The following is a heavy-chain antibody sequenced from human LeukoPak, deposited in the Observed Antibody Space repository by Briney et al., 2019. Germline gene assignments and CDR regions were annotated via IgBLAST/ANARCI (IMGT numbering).Heavy chain of an antibody. Sequence: GGSLRLSCAASGFTFSSYDLHWVRQAPGKGLEWVAVIWYDGSNEYYADSVKGRFTITRDNSKNTLYLQMNSLRADDTAVYYCARGRYTSSPYFDYWGQGALVTVSS. CDR1: GFTFSSYD. CDR2: IWYDGSNE. D-gene: IGHD6-6*01. J-gene: IGHJ4*02. CDR3: ARGRYTSSPYFDY. V-gene: IGHV3-33*01.